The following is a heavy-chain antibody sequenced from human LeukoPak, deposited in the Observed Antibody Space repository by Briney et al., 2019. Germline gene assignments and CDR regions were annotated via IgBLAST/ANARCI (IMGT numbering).Heavy chain of an antibody. Sequence: GGSLRLSCAASGFTFSSYAMSWVRQAPGKGLVWVSRIDGDGSSTTYADSVKGRFTISRDNAKNMLYLQMNSLRAEDTAVYYCATWGVVSWGQGTMVTVSS. J-gene: IGHJ3*01. CDR3: ATWGVVS. CDR2: IDGDGSST. D-gene: IGHD7-27*01. V-gene: IGHV3-74*01. CDR1: GFTFSSYA.